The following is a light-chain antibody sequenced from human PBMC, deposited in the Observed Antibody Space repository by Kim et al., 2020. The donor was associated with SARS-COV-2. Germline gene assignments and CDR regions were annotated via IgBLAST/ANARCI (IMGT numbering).Light chain of an antibody. CDR2: DAS. V-gene: IGKV1-5*01. CDR3: QQYNSYSPT. J-gene: IGKJ1*01. Sequence: ASVGDRVTIACPARLSISGSLAWYRRKPGKAPRLLIYDASGLEIGVPSRFIGSGSGTEFTLTFSGLQPDDFAAYYCQQYNSYSPTFGQGTKVEIK. CDR1: LSISGS.